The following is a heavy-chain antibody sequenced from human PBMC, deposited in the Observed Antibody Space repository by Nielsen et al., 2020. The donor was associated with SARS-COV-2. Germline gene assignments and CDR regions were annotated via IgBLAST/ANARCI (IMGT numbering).Heavy chain of an antibody. V-gene: IGHV3-33*01. J-gene: IGHJ6*02. D-gene: IGHD3-9*01. CDR2: IWYDGSNK. Sequence: GESLKISCAASGFTFSSYGMHWVRQAPGTGLEWVAVIWYDGSNKYYAESVKGRFTISRDNSKNTLYLQMNSLRAEDTAVYYCAREPVRILTGDYGMDVWGQGTTVTVSS. CDR3: AREPVRILTGDYGMDV. CDR1: GFTFSSYG.